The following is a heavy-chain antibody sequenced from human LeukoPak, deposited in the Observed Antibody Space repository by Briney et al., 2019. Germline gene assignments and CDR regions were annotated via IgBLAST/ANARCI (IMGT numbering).Heavy chain of an antibody. V-gene: IGHV4-34*01. D-gene: IGHD6-19*01. CDR3: ARGQGNSSGPERWFDP. CDR1: GGSFSGYY. Sequence: SETLSLTCAVYGGSFSGYYWSWIRQPPGKGLEWIGEINHSGSTNYNPSLKSRVTISVDTSKNLFSLKLSSVTAADTAVYYCARGQGNSSGPERWFDPWGQGTLVTVSS. CDR2: INHSGST. J-gene: IGHJ5*02.